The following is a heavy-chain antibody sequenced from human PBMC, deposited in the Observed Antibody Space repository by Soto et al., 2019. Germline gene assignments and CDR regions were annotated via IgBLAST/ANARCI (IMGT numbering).Heavy chain of an antibody. V-gene: IGHV3-23*01. CDR3: ANDEGCTSWYLPLF. J-gene: IGHJ4*02. D-gene: IGHD6-13*01. Sequence: EVQLLESGGGSVQPGGSLRLSCAASGFTFSNYAMTWVRQAPGKGLEWVSTISGSGGNTYYADYVKARFTVSRENSDNTLYVQMKSQRAEDTAIYYCANDEGCTSWYLPLFWGQGTLVTVSS. CDR2: ISGSGGNT. CDR1: GFTFSNYA.